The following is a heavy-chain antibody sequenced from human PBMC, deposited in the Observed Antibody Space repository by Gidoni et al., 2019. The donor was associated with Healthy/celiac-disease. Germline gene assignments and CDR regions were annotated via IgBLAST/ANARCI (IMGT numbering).Heavy chain of an antibody. CDR2: IYTSGST. J-gene: IGHJ5*02. CDR1: GGSISSYY. Sequence: QVQLQESGPGLVKPSETLSLTCPVSGGSISSYYCGWIRQPAGKGLEWIGRIYTSGSTNYNPSLKSRVTMSVDTSKNQFSLKLSSVTAADTAVYYCARDFGSGWYHTSENWFDPWGQGTLVTVSS. V-gene: IGHV4-4*07. CDR3: ARDFGSGWYHTSENWFDP. D-gene: IGHD6-19*01.